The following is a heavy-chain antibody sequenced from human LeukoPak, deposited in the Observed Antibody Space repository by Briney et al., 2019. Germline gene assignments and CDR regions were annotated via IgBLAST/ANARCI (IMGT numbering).Heavy chain of an antibody. CDR1: GGSISGYY. CDR3: ARAEAMGLGY. V-gene: IGHV4-59*01. J-gene: IGHJ4*02. Sequence: PSGTLSLTCTVSGGSISGYYWSWIRQPPGKGLEWIGYIYYSGSTNYNPSLKSRVTISVDTSKNQFPLKLSSVTAADTAVYYCARAEAMGLGYWGQGTLVTVSS. CDR2: IYYSGST. D-gene: IGHD5-18*01.